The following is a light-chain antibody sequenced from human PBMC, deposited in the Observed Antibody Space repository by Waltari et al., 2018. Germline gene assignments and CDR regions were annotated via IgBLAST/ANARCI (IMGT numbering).Light chain of an antibody. J-gene: IGKJ4*01. CDR3: QQYYSTRPLT. V-gene: IGKV4-1*01. CDR2: WAS. Sequence: DIVMTQSPDSLAVSLGERATINCKSSQSVLYSSNNKNYLAWYKQKRGQGPKLLIYWASTRGSGVPDRFSGSGSGTDFTRTISSLQAEDVAVYYCQQYYSTRPLTFGGGTKVEIK. CDR1: QSVLYSSNNKNY.